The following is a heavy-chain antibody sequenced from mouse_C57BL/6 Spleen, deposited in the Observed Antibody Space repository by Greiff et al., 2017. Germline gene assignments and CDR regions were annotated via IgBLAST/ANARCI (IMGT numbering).Heavy chain of an antibody. CDR3: ARQDFSWFAY. CDR1: GFTFSDYG. Sequence: EVMLVESGGGLVKPGGSLKLSCAASGFTFSDYGMHWVRQAPEKGLEWVAYISSGSSTIYYADTVKGRFTISRDNATNTLFLQMTSLKSEDTAMYYCARQDFSWFAYWGQGTLVTVSA. V-gene: IGHV5-17*01. J-gene: IGHJ3*01. CDR2: ISSGSSTI.